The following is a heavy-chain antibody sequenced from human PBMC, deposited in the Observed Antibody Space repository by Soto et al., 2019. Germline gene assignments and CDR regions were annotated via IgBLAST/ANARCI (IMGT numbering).Heavy chain of an antibody. J-gene: IGHJ3*02. D-gene: IGHD3-22*01. CDR1: GFTLSRHT. CDR2: IGSRTSDI. CDR3: VRDYYDTSGYPNTFDM. Sequence: GGSLRLSCAASGFTLSRHTMNWVRQAPGKGLEWVSFIGSRTSDIYYADSVKGRFTISRDNAKNSLYLDLTRLRAEDTAVYFCVRDYYDTSGYPNTFDMWGQGTMVNVSS. V-gene: IGHV3-21*01.